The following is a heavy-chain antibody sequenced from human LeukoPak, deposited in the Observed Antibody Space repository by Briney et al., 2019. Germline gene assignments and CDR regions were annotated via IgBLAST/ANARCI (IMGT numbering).Heavy chain of an antibody. V-gene: IGHV3-53*01. J-gene: IGHJ4*02. CDR2: IYSDNT. CDR3: ARRAGAYSHPYDY. D-gene: IGHD4/OR15-4a*01. CDR1: GFTVSSNS. Sequence: GGSLRLSCTVSGFTVSSNSMSWVRQAPGKGLEWVSFIYSDNTHYSDSVKGRFTISGDNSKNTLYLQMNSLRAEDTAVYYCARRAGAYSHPYDYWGQGTLITVSS.